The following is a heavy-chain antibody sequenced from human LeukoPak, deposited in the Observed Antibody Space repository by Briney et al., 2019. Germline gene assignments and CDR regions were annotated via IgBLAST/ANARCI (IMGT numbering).Heavy chain of an antibody. CDR3: AREGGPYRPLDY. Sequence: SETLSLTCAVYGGSFSGYYWSWIRQPPGKGLEWIGEINHSGNTNYNPPLKSRVTISIDTSKNQFSLKVSSVTAADTAVYYCAREGGPYRPLDYSGQGTLVTVAS. J-gene: IGHJ4*02. CDR2: INHSGNT. V-gene: IGHV4-34*01. CDR1: GGSFSGYY.